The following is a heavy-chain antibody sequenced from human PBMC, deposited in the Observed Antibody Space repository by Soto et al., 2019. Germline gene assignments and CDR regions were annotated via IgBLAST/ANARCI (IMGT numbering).Heavy chain of an antibody. CDR3: ARGLAAGDY. Sequence: QVQLVQSGAEVKNPGASVKVSCKASGYTFTNYYIHWVRQAPGQGLEWMAIINPSGGSTNYAQKFKGRVTLARDTFTNTVYMELSSLRSEDTAIYYCARGLAAGDYWGQGTLVTVSS. CDR1: GYTFTNYY. CDR2: INPSGGST. V-gene: IGHV1-46*01. D-gene: IGHD6-13*01. J-gene: IGHJ4*02.